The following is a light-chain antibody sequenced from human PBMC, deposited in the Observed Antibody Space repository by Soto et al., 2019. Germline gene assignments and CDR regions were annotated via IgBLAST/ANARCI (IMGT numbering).Light chain of an antibody. CDR3: SSYTSSRTYV. Sequence: QSVLTQPASVSGSPGQSITISCTGTSSDVGAYSYVSWYQQHPGKAPKLIIYDVSDRPSGISNRFSGSKSDNTASLTISGIQAEDEAEYYCSSYTSSRTYVFGTGTKVTVL. CDR2: DVS. J-gene: IGLJ1*01. V-gene: IGLV2-14*01. CDR1: SSDVGAYSY.